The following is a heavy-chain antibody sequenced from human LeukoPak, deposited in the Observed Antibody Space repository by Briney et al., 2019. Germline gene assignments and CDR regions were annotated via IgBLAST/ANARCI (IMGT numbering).Heavy chain of an antibody. CDR1: GFTFSSYE. D-gene: IGHD1-1*01. J-gene: IGHJ3*02. V-gene: IGHV3-48*03. CDR2: ISSSGSTI. Sequence: GGSLRLSCAASGFTFSSYEMSWVRQAPGKGLEWVSYISSSGSTIYYADSVKGRFTISRDNAKNSLYLQMNSLRAEDTAVYYCARDAWNDEAFDIWGQGTMVTVSS. CDR3: ARDAWNDEAFDI.